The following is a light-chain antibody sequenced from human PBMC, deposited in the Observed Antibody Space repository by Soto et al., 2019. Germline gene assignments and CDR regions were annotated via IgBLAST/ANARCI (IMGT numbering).Light chain of an antibody. Sequence: EIVLTQSPGTLSLSPGERATLSCRASQIVSSTWVTWYQQKPGQAPRRLLYGASIIATGIPDRFRGSGSATDFTLTISSMEPEDFAVYYCQYYGDSPRVTFGGGTKVEIK. CDR2: GAS. J-gene: IGKJ4*01. V-gene: IGKV3-20*01. CDR1: QIVSSTW. CDR3: QYYGDSPRVT.